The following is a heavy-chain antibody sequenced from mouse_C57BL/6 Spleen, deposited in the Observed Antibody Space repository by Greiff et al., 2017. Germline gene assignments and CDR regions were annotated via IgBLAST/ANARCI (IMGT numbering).Heavy chain of an antibody. J-gene: IGHJ1*03. V-gene: IGHV1-64*01. D-gene: IGHD1-1*01. CDR1: GYTFTSYW. CDR3: ARDGSGWYFDV. CDR2: IHPNSGST. Sequence: QVQLQQPGAELVKPGASVKLSCKASGYTFTSYWMHWVKQRPGQGLEWIGMIHPNSGSTNYNEKFKSKATLTVDKSSSTAYMQLGSLTSEDSAVYYCARDGSGWYFDVWGTGTTVTVSS.